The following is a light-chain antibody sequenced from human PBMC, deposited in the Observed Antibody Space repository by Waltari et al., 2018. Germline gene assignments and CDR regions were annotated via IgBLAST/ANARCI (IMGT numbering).Light chain of an antibody. Sequence: DIQLTQSPSFLSASVGDRVTISCRAGQDISSYLDWYQQKPGEAPKLLIYAASTLQSWVPSRCSGSGSGTEFTLTISSLQPEDFAAYYCQQLNVYPLTFGGGSKVEIK. J-gene: IGKJ4*01. CDR2: AAS. CDR1: QDISSY. CDR3: QQLNVYPLT. V-gene: IGKV1-9*01.